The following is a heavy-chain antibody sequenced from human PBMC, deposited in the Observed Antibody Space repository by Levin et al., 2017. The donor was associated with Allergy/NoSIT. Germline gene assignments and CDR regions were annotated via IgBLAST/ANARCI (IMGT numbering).Heavy chain of an antibody. D-gene: IGHD3-22*01. V-gene: IGHV3-23*01. J-gene: IGHJ5*02. CDR1: GFTFSSYA. CDR3: ATLGAQWLSLGGRPYNWFDP. Sequence: ETLSLTCAASGFTFSSYAMSWVRQAPGKGLEWVSAISGSGGSTYYADSVKGRFTISRDNSKNTLYLQMNSLRAEDTAVYYCATLGAQWLSLGGRPYNWFDPWGQGTLVTVSS. CDR2: ISGSGGST.